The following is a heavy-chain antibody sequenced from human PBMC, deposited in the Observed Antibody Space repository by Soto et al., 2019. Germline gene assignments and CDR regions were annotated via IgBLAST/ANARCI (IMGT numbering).Heavy chain of an antibody. CDR1: GFTFSTYS. CDR2: ISSSSTI. J-gene: IGHJ4*02. Sequence: EVQLVESGGDLVQPGGSLRLSCAASGFTFSTYSMNWVRQAPGKGLEWVSSISSSSTIYYADSVKGRFTISRDNVKNSLYLQMPRLRAEDTAVYYCARERGSGWTFDYWGQGTLVTVSS. V-gene: IGHV3-48*01. CDR3: ARERGSGWTFDY. D-gene: IGHD6-19*01.